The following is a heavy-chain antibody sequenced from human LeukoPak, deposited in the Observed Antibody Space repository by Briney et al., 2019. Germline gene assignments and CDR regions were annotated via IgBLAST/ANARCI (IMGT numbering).Heavy chain of an antibody. V-gene: IGHV4-38-2*02. J-gene: IGHJ4*02. CDR1: GYSISSGYY. CDR2: IYHSGST. D-gene: IGHD3-10*01. CDR3: ARGPRGEGYFDY. Sequence: PSETLSLTCTVSGYSISSGYYWGWIRQPPGKGLEWIGSIYHSGSTYYNPSLKSRVTISVDTSKNQFSLKLSSVTAADTAVYYCARGPRGEGYFDYWGQGTLVTVSS.